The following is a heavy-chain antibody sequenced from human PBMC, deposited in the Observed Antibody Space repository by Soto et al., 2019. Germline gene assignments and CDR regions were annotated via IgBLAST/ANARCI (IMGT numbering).Heavy chain of an antibody. D-gene: IGHD3-9*01. CDR1: GFTFSSYG. CDR2: ISYDGSNK. Sequence: GGSLRLSCAASGFTFSSYGMHWVRQAPGKGLEWVAVISYDGSNKYYADSVKGRFTISRDNSKNTLYLQMNSLRAEDTAVYYCAKDDYDILTGYYPFDYWGQGTLVTVS. J-gene: IGHJ4*02. CDR3: AKDDYDILTGYYPFDY. V-gene: IGHV3-30*18.